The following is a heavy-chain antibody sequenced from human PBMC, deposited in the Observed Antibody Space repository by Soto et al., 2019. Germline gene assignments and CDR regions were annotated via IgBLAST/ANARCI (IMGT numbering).Heavy chain of an antibody. CDR2: IFQSGST. J-gene: IGHJ4*02. D-gene: IGHD2-15*01. V-gene: IGHV4-30-2*01. CDR1: GGSISSGGYS. CDR3: ARLTVVSTYFFDY. Sequence: PSETLSLTCAVSGGSISSGGYSWSWIRQPPGKGLEWIGYIFQSGSTSYSPSLKSRLTISVDRSKNQFSLDLTPVTAADTAVYYCARLTVVSTYFFDYWGQGALVTVSS.